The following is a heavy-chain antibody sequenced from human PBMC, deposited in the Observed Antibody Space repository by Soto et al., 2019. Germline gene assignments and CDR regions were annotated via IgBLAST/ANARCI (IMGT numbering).Heavy chain of an antibody. CDR3: AKGPFNAIFGVVIILPFFDY. J-gene: IGHJ4*02. CDR1: GFTFTRYS. CDR2: ISSTTNYI. V-gene: IGHV3-21*04. Sequence: GGSLRLSCAASGFTFTRYSMNWVRQAPGKGLEWVSSISSTTNYIYYADSMKGRFTVSRDNAKNSVYLEMNSLSAEDTAVYYCAKGPFNAIFGVVIILPFFDYWGQGTLVTVSS. D-gene: IGHD3-3*01.